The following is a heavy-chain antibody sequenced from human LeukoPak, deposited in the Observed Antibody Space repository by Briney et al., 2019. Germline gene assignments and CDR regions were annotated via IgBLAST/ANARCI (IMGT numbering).Heavy chain of an antibody. D-gene: IGHD3-10*02. CDR2: ITSDGRTT. CDR1: GFTFSSTW. CDR3: ARDRYYVPDY. V-gene: IGHV3-74*01. Sequence: GGSLRLSCAASGFTFSSTWTHWFRHGAGKGLVWVSRITSDGRTTIYADSVKGRFSISRDNAKNTLYLQMNSLRAEDTAVYYCARDRYYVPDYWGQGTLVAVSS. J-gene: IGHJ4*02.